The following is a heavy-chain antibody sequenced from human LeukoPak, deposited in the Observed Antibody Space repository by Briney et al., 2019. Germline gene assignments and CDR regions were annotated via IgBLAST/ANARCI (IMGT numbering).Heavy chain of an antibody. CDR1: GFTFSSYA. Sequence: GGSLRLSCAASGFTFSSYAMSWVRQAPGKGLEWVSAISGSGGSTYYADSVKGRFTISRDNSKNTLYLQMNSLRAEDTAVYYCATGGPQNYYDFWSGRGPTDYWGQGTLITVSS. J-gene: IGHJ4*02. D-gene: IGHD3-3*01. CDR2: ISGSGGST. V-gene: IGHV3-23*01. CDR3: ATGGPQNYYDFWSGRGPTDY.